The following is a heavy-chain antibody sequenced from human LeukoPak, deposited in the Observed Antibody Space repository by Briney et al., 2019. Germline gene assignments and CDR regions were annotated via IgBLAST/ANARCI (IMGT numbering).Heavy chain of an antibody. D-gene: IGHD6-6*01. CDR3: ASSGMGSSFWTWRVDAFDI. V-gene: IGHV3-7*01. Sequence: GGSLRLSCAASGFTFSSYVMHWVRQAPGKGLEWVANIKQDGSEKYYVDSVKGRFTISRDNAKNSLYLQMNSLRAEDTAVYYCASSGMGSSFWTWRVDAFDIWGQGTMVTVSS. CDR1: GFTFSSYV. CDR2: IKQDGSEK. J-gene: IGHJ3*02.